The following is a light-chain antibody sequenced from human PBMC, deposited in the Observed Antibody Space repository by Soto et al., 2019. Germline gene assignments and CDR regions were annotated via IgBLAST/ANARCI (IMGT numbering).Light chain of an antibody. Sequence: EFVLTQSPGTLSLSPGERATLSCRASQTVRNNYLAWYQQKPGQAPRLLIYDASSRATGIPDRFSGGGSGTDCTLTISRLEPEEFAVYYCQQFSSYPLTFGGGTKVEIK. J-gene: IGKJ4*01. V-gene: IGKV3-20*01. CDR1: QTVRNNY. CDR2: DAS. CDR3: QQFSSYPLT.